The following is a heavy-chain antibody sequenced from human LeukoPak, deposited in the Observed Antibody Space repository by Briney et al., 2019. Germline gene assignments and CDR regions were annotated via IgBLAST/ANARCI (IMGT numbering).Heavy chain of an antibody. D-gene: IGHD3-16*01. CDR1: GGSFSGYY. V-gene: IGHV4-34*01. Sequence: TETLSLTCAVYGGSFSGYYWSWNRQPPGKGLEWIGEINHSGSTSYNPSLKSRVTISVDTSKNQFSLKLSSVTAADTAVYYCARGLLAGEYWGQGTLVTVSS. J-gene: IGHJ4*02. CDR2: INHSGST. CDR3: ARGLLAGEY.